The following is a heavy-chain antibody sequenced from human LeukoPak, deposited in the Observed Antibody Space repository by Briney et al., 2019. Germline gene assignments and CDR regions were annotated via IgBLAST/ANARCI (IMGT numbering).Heavy chain of an antibody. CDR3: ASLRRITIFA. CDR2: IYYSGSA. J-gene: IGHJ6*02. CDR1: GGSISSYY. D-gene: IGHD3-3*01. V-gene: IGHV4-59*12. Sequence: PSETLSLTCTVSGGSISSYYWSWIRQPPGKGLEWIGYIYYSGSANYNPSLKSRVTISVDTSKNQFSLKLSSVTAADTAVYYCASLRRITIFAWGQGTTVTVSS.